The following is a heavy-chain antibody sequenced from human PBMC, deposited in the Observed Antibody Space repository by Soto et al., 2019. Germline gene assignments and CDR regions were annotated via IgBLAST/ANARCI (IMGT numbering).Heavy chain of an antibody. V-gene: IGHV3-74*01. CDR3: ARRDQIAYYYGMDV. CDR1: GFTLSDYW. D-gene: IGHD2-21*01. CDR2: INSDGSTT. Sequence: EVQLVESGGGLVQPGGSLRLSCAASGFTLSDYWMNWVRQAPGKGLVWVSRINSDGSTTNYADSVEGRFTVSRDNAKNTLYLQMNSLRAEDTDVYYCARRDQIAYYYGMDVWGQGTTVTVSS. J-gene: IGHJ6*02.